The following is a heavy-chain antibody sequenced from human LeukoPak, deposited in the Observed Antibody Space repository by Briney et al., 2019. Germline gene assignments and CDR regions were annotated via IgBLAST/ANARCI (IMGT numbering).Heavy chain of an antibody. CDR2: IKQDGSEK. J-gene: IGHJ4*02. CDR3: AREAPTTHFDY. CDR1: GFIFSSYW. V-gene: IGHV3-7*01. D-gene: IGHD4-11*01. Sequence: QAGGSLRLSCGVSGFIFSSYWMSWVRQAPGKGLEWVANIKQDGSEKYYVDSVKGRFTISRDNAKNSLYLQMNSLRAEDTAVYYCAREAPTTHFDYWGQGTLVTVSS.